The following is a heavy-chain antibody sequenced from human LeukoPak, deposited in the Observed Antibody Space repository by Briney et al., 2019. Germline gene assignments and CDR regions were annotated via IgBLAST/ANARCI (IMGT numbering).Heavy chain of an antibody. Sequence: SGTLSLTCTVSGGSISSSNYYWGWIRQPPGKGLEWIGTTYQSGDTYFNPSLKSRVTISVDTSKNQFSLELTSVTAADTALYFCARHGVGGVPDYWGQGTLVTVSS. CDR3: ARHGVGGVPDY. CDR2: TYQSGDT. CDR1: GGSISSSNYY. V-gene: IGHV4-39*01. D-gene: IGHD3-16*01. J-gene: IGHJ4*02.